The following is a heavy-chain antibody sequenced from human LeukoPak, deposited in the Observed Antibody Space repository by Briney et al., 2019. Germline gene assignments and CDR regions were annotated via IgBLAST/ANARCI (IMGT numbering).Heavy chain of an antibody. V-gene: IGHV1-2*02. CDR1: GYTFTGYY. CDR2: INPNSGGT. J-gene: IGHJ5*02. Sequence: ASVKVSCKASGYTFTGYYMHWVRQAPGQGLEWMGWINPNSGGTNYAQKFQGRVTTTRDTSISTAYMELSRLRSDDTAVYYCARDGGYCSGGSCYVWFDPWGQGTLVTVSS. CDR3: ARDGGYCSGGSCYVWFDP. D-gene: IGHD2-15*01.